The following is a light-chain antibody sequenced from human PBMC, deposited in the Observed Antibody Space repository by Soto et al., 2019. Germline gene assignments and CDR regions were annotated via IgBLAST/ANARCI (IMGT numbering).Light chain of an antibody. Sequence: DIVLTQSPGTLSLSPGERASLSCRASQSVSSGHLAWYQQKPGQAPRLLIYGASSRATGIPDRFSGSGSGTDFTLTISRLEPEDYAVYYCQQYGHSLWRSGQGTRWIS. CDR1: QSVSSGH. J-gene: IGKJ1*01. CDR2: GAS. V-gene: IGKV3-20*01. CDR3: QQYGHSLWR.